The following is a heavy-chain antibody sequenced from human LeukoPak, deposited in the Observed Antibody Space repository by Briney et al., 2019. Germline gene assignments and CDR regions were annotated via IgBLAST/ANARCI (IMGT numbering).Heavy chain of an antibody. J-gene: IGHJ4*02. CDR3: AREGDVLLWFGELYPYFDY. V-gene: IGHV3-7*01. CDR2: IEQDGSEK. D-gene: IGHD3-10*01. Sequence: PGGSLRLPCAASGSTFSSYWMSWVRQAPGKGLEWVANIEQDGSEKYYVDSVKGRFTISRDNAKNSLYLQMNSLRAEDTAVYYCAREGDVLLWFGELYPYFDYWGQGTLVTVSS. CDR1: GSTFSSYW.